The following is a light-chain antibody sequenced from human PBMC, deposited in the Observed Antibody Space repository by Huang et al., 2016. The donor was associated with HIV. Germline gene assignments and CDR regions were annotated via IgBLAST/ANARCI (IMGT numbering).Light chain of an antibody. CDR3: QEYNNWPMT. J-gene: IGKJ2*01. CDR2: GAS. V-gene: IGKV3-15*01. Sequence: EIVMTQSPATLSVSPGERATLSGRASQSVSSDFAWYQQQPGQSPRLLIYGASTRATRIPARFSGSGSVTAFTLTISSLQSEYFAVYYGQEYNNWPMTFGQGTKLEIK. CDR1: QSVSSD.